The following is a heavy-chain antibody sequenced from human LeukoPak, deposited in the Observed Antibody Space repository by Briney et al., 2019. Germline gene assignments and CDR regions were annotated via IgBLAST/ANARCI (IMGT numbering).Heavy chain of an antibody. CDR3: TRAWYYDSSGYYFFDY. V-gene: IGHV3-49*03. D-gene: IGHD3-22*01. Sequence: LSLTCAVYGGSFSGYYWSWIRQPPGKGLEWVGRIKSEADGGTTEYAASVKGRFTISRDDSKSIAYLQMNSLKTEDTAVYYCTRAWYYDSSGYYFFDYWGQGTLVTVSS. CDR2: IKSEADGGTT. J-gene: IGHJ4*02. CDR1: GGSFSGYY.